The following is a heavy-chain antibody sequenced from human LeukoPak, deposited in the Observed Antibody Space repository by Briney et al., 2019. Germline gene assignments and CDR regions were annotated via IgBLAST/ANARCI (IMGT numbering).Heavy chain of an antibody. CDR3: AKSYFDYSTYYSYYFNL. Sequence: PSETLSLTCTVSGGSISGGYWSWIRQPPGRGLEWIGYVYTSGSTNYNPSLKSRVTISVDTSKSQFALKLSSVAAADTAVYYCAKSYFDYSTYYSYYFNLWGQGALVTVSS. V-gene: IGHV4-4*09. D-gene: IGHD4-11*01. CDR1: GGSISGGY. J-gene: IGHJ4*02. CDR2: VYTSGST.